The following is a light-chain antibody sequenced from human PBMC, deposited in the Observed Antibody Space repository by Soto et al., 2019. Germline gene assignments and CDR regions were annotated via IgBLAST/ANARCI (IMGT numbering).Light chain of an antibody. V-gene: IGKV3-11*01. CDR2: DAS. Sequence: EIVLTQSPATLSLSPGERATLSCGASQSIGSYLAWYQQKPGQSPRLLIYDASTRATGIPARFSGSGSGTDFTLSISSLEPEDFAVYFCQQRSTWPTFGQGTKVAIK. CDR3: QQRSTWPT. J-gene: IGKJ1*01. CDR1: QSIGSY.